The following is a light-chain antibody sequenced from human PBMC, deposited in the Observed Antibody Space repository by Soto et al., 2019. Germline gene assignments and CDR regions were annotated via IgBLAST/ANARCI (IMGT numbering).Light chain of an antibody. CDR1: SSNIGTNT. Sequence: QAVVTQPPSASGTPGQRVTISCSGSSSNIGTNTVTWYQQLPGAAPKLLIYSDNQRASGVPDRFSGSKSGTSASLAISGLQSEDEADYYCAAWDVSLVVFGGGIKLTVL. CDR2: SDN. CDR3: AAWDVSLVV. J-gene: IGLJ2*01. V-gene: IGLV1-44*01.